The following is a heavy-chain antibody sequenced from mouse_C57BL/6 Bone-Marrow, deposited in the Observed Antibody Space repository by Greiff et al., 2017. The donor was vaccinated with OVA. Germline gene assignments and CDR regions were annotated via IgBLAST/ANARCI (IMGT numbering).Heavy chain of an antibody. J-gene: IGHJ1*03. CDR3: VRHDGDFYWYFDV. CDR1: GFSFNTYA. CDR2: IRSKSNNYAT. V-gene: IGHV10-1*01. Sequence: EVMLVESGGGLVQPKGSLKLSCAASGFSFNTYAMNWVRQAPGKGLEWVARIRSKSNNYATYYADSVKDRFTNSRDDSDSMLYLQMNNLKTEDTAMYYCVRHDGDFYWYFDVWGTGTTVTVSS.